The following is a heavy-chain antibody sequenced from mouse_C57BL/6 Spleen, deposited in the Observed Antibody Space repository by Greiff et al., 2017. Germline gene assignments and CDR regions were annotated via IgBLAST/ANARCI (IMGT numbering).Heavy chain of an antibody. Sequence: EVQRVESGPELVKPGASVKISCKASGYSFTGYYMNWVKQSPEKSLEWIGEINPSTGGTTYNQKFKAKATLTVDKSSSTAYMQLKSLTSEDSAVYYCARDGYDGAYYFDYWGQGTTLTVSS. CDR2: INPSTGGT. J-gene: IGHJ2*01. V-gene: IGHV1-42*01. CDR3: ARDGYDGAYYFDY. CDR1: GYSFTGYY. D-gene: IGHD2-3*01.